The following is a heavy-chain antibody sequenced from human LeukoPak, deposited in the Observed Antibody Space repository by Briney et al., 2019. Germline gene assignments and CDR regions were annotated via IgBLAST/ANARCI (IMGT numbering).Heavy chain of an antibody. D-gene: IGHD2-2*01. CDR3: ERVSCSSTSCHFDY. V-gene: IGHV3-11*04. Sequence: GGSLRLSCAASGLRFSDQYMIWIRQTPGKGLEWVSFISGSGANRFYADSMKGRFTISKDNTKNSLYLQMNSLRAEDTAVYYCERVSCSSTSCHFDYWGQGTLVTVSS. CDR1: GLRFSDQY. J-gene: IGHJ4*02. CDR2: ISGSGANR.